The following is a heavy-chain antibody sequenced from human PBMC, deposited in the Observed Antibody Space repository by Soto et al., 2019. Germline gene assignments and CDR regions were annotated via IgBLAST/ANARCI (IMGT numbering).Heavy chain of an antibody. CDR1: GFTFSSSA. V-gene: IGHV3-23*01. Sequence: GGSLRLSCAASGFTFSSSAMTWVRQAPGKGLEWVSGIGGSGDSTYYADSVKGRFAITRDNSRNTLYLQMSSLRAEDTALYYCAKDYVGTVPDTFDIWGQGTMVTVSS. CDR2: IGGSGDST. J-gene: IGHJ3*02. D-gene: IGHD4-17*01. CDR3: AKDYVGTVPDTFDI.